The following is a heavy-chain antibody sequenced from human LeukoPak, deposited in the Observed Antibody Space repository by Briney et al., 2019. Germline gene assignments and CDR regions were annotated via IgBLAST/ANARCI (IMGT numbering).Heavy chain of an antibody. Sequence: ASVKVSCKASGYTLSNYDISWVRQAPGQGLEWMGWISVYNGNTNYAQKLQGRVTMTTDTSTSTAYMELRSLKSDDTAVYYCASLKNYYDSSGYLVTDAFDIWGQGTMVTVSS. CDR1: GYTLSNYD. CDR2: ISVYNGNT. J-gene: IGHJ3*02. D-gene: IGHD3-22*01. CDR3: ASLKNYYDSSGYLVTDAFDI. V-gene: IGHV1-18*01.